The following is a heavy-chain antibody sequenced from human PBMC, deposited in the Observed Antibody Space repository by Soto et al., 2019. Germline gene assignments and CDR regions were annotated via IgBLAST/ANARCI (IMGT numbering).Heavy chain of an antibody. CDR2: IYHSGRT. J-gene: IGHJ5*02. CDR3: ARWNVDPLSAIVPSAPSWFDP. Sequence: SDTLSLTCAVSGGSISSGGYSWSWIRQPPGKTLEWIGYIYHSGRTHYNPSLKSRVTISVDRSKNQFSVTLTSATAADTAVYYCARWNVDPLSAIVPSAPSWFDPWGQGTLVTVSS. CDR1: GGSISSGGYS. V-gene: IGHV4-30-2*01. D-gene: IGHD2-2*01.